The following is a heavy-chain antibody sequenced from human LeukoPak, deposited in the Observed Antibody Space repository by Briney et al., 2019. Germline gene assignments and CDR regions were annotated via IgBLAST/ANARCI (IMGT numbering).Heavy chain of an antibody. J-gene: IGHJ4*02. CDR1: GFTFSSYS. V-gene: IGHV3-21*01. CDR2: ISSSSSYI. Sequence: SGGSLRLSCAASGFTFSSYSMNWVRQAPGEGLEWVSSISSSSSYIYYADSVKGRFTISRDNAKNSLYLQMNSLRAEDTAVYYCARAAEYYYDSSGYYPFDYWSQGTLVTVSS. D-gene: IGHD3-22*01. CDR3: ARAAEYYYDSSGYYPFDY.